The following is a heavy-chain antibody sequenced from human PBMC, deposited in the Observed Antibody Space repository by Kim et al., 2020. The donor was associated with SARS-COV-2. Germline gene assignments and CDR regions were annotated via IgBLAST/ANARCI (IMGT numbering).Heavy chain of an antibody. CDR2: IIPIFGTA. V-gene: IGHV1-69*13. D-gene: IGHD3-3*01. Sequence: SVKVSCKASGGTFSSYAISWVRQAPGQGLEWMGGIIPIFGTANYAQKFQGRVTITADESTSTAYMELSSLRSEDTAVYYCARDLIGESVLRFLEWPTGRWGQGPLVTVSS. J-gene: IGHJ4*02. CDR1: GGTFSSYA. CDR3: ARDLIGESVLRFLEWPTGR.